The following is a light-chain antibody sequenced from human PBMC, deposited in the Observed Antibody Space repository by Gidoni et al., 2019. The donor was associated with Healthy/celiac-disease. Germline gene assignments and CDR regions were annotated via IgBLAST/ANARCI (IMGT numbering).Light chain of an antibody. CDR2: DVS. J-gene: IGLJ3*02. CDR3: CSYAGSYTPWV. CDR1: SSDVGGYNY. V-gene: IGLV2-11*01. Sequence: QSALTQPRSVSESPGQSVTISCTGTSSDVGGYNYVSWYQQHPGKAPKLMIYDVSKRPSGVPDRFSGSKSGNTASLTISGLQAEDEADYYCCSYAGSYTPWVFGGGTKLTVL.